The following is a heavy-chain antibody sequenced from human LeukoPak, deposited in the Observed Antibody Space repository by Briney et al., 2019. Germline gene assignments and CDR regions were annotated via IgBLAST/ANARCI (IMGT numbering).Heavy chain of an antibody. Sequence: PSETLSLTCTVSGGSISSSSDYWGWIRQAPGKGLGWIGSIYYHENTYYNSSLKSRVTISVDTSKNQFSLKLNSVTAADTAVYFCARRAYSAAYWKHFDYWGQEPWPPSPQ. J-gene: IGHJ4*01. CDR1: GGSISSSSDY. V-gene: IGHV4-39*01. CDR2: IYYHENT. CDR3: ARRAYSAAYWKHFDY. D-gene: IGHD1-1*01.